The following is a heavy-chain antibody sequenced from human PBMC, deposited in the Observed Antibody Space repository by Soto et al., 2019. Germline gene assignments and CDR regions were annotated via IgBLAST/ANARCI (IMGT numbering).Heavy chain of an antibody. CDR2: IYSTGTT. CDR3: AKGGRGSGSHYISFGY. V-gene: IGHV3-53*01. CDR1: GFTVGNNY. Sequence: EVQLVESGGGLIQPGGSLKLSCAASGFTVGNNYMSWVRQAPGKGLEWVSLIYSTGTTKYADSVKGRFTVSRDNAKNTMYLQMNSLRAEDTAVYYCAKGGRGSGSHYISFGYWGQGTLVTVSS. J-gene: IGHJ4*02. D-gene: IGHD3-10*01.